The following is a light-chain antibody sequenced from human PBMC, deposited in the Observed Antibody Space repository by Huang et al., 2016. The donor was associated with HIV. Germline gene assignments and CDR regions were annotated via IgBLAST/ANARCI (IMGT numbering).Light chain of an antibody. CDR3: QQYHNWPPWT. CDR2: GAS. Sequence: EIVMTQSPATLSVSPGERATLSCRASQSVSSNLAWYQQKPGQAPRLLIYGASTRATGIPARFRGSGSGTEFTLTISSLQSEDFAVYYCQQYHNWPPWTFGQGTKVDFK. CDR1: QSVSSN. V-gene: IGKV3-15*01. J-gene: IGKJ1*01.